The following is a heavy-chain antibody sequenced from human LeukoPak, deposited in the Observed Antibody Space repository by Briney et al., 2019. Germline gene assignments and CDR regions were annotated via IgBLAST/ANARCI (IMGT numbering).Heavy chain of an antibody. J-gene: IGHJ4*02. CDR2: ISSNGGST. CDR1: GFTFSSYA. V-gene: IGHV3-64D*06. Sequence: GGSLRLSCAASGFTFSSYAMHWVRQATGKGLEYVSAISSNGGSTYYADSVKGRFTISRDNSKNTLYLQMSSLRAEDTAVYYCVKGYDFWSGYRPGDEFDYWGQGTLVTVSS. D-gene: IGHD3-3*01. CDR3: VKGYDFWSGYRPGDEFDY.